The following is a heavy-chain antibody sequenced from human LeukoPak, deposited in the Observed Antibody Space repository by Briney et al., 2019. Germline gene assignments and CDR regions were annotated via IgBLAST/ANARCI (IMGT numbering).Heavy chain of an antibody. CDR1: GGSISSYY. CDR3: VGTMIVVDPYYFDY. V-gene: IGHV4-4*07. Sequence: PSEALSLTCTVSGGSISSYYWSWIRQPAGKGLEWIGRIYTSGSTNYNPSLKSRVTMSVDTSKNQFSLKLSSVTAADTAVYYCVGTMIVVDPYYFDYWGQGTLVTVSS. J-gene: IGHJ4*02. CDR2: IYTSGST. D-gene: IGHD3-22*01.